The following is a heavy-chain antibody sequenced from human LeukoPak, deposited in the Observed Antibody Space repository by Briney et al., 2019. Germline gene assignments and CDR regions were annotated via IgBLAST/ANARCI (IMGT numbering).Heavy chain of an antibody. CDR3: ASRGRGSGSYYGY. V-gene: IGHV4-61*01. J-gene: IGHJ4*02. Sequence: PETLSLTCTVSGGSFSSGSYYWSWIRQPPGKGLEWIGYIYYSGSTNYNPSLKSRVTISVDTSKNQFSLKLSSETAADTAVYYCASRGRGSGSYYGYWGQGTLVTVSS. CDR1: GGSFSSGSYY. D-gene: IGHD3-10*01. CDR2: IYYSGST.